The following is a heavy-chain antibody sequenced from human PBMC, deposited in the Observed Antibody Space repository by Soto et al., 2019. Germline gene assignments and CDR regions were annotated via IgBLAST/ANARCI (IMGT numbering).Heavy chain of an antibody. CDR2: IIPILGIA. CDR3: ARDGGTTRTRSDY. D-gene: IGHD1-1*01. Sequence: QVQLVQSGAEVKKPGSSVKVSCKASGGTFSSYTISWVRQAPGQGLEWMGRIIPILGIANYAQKFQGRVTITADESTSTAYMELSSLRSEDTAVYYCARDGGTTRTRSDYWGQGTLVTVSS. V-gene: IGHV1-69*08. CDR1: GGTFSSYT. J-gene: IGHJ4*02.